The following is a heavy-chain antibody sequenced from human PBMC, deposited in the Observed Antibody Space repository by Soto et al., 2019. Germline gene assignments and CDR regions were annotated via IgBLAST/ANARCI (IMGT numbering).Heavy chain of an antibody. J-gene: IGHJ4*02. CDR2: INYRGTT. CDR1: GGPVINGDSY. V-gene: IGHV4-31*03. CDR3: ARDAPGAAPY. D-gene: IGHD6-13*01. Sequence: QVQLQESGPGLVKPSQTLSLTCTVSGGPVINGDSYLNWIRQHPEKGLEWMGYINYRGTTNNNAALKSRILISVDTSKNLFSLRLTSVTAADTAVYYCARDAPGAAPYWGQGTLVTVSS.